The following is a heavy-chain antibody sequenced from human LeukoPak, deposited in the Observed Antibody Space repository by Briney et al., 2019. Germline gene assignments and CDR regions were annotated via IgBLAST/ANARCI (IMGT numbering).Heavy chain of an antibody. CDR2: IIPIFGPA. CDR3: ARGLLYYGDDKYYFDY. CDR1: GGTFSSYA. J-gene: IGHJ4*02. Sequence: SVKVSCKASGGTFSSYAISWVRQAPGQGLEWLGGIIPIFGPANYAQKLQGNVTITTDESTSTAYMELSSLRSEDTAVYYCARGLLYYGDDKYYFDYWGQRTLVTVSS. V-gene: IGHV1-69*05. D-gene: IGHD4-17*01.